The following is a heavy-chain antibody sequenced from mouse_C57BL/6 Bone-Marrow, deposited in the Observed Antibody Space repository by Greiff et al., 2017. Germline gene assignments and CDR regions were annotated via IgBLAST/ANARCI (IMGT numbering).Heavy chain of an antibody. CDR3: TAYYYGSSPYYCDY. D-gene: IGHD1-1*01. CDR2: IDPENGDT. V-gene: IGHV14-4*01. Sequence: VQLQQSGAELVRPGASVKLSCTASGFNIKDDYMHWVKQRPEQGLEWIGWIDPENGDTEYASKFQGKATITADTSSNTAYLQLSILTSEDTAVYYCTAYYYGSSPYYCDYWGQGTTLTVSS. CDR1: GFNIKDDY. J-gene: IGHJ2*01.